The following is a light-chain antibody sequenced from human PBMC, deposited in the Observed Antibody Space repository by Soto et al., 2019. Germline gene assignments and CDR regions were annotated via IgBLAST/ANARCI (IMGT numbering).Light chain of an antibody. V-gene: IGKV3-15*01. CDR3: QHYENWPPMT. CDR2: DAY. Sequence: EIVMPQSPETLSVSPGERVTLSCRASQCVGSTLNWYRQQPGQAPRLLIYDAYLRATGVPARFSGSGSGTDFTLTISSLQSEDFAVYYCQHYENWPPMTFGQGTRLEIK. J-gene: IGKJ5*01. CDR1: QCVGST.